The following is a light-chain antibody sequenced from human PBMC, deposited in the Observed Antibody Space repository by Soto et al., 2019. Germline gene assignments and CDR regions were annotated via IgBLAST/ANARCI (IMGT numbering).Light chain of an antibody. CDR2: GAS. J-gene: IGKJ3*01. CDR3: QQYGSTPFT. CDR1: QSVSSNF. Sequence: EIVVTQSPGTLSLSPGERTTLSCRASQSVSSNFLAWYQQKPGQAPRLLICGASSRASDIPDRFSGSGSGTDFNLIISRLEPEDFAMYYCQQYGSTPFTFGPGTKVDV. V-gene: IGKV3-20*01.